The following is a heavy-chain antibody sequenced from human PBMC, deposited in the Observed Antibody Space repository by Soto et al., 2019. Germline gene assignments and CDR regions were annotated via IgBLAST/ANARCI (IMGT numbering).Heavy chain of an antibody. V-gene: IGHV1-46*03. D-gene: IGHD2-21*01. CDR3: ARAPKNIVVVIATSNWYFDL. J-gene: IGHJ2*01. CDR2: INPSGGST. CDR1: GYTFTSYY. Sequence: ASVKVSCKASGYTFTSYYMHWVRQAPGQGLEWMGIINPSGGSTSYAQKFQGRVTMTRDTSTSTVYMELSSLRSEDTAVYYCARAPKNIVVVIATSNWYFDLWGRGTLVTVSS.